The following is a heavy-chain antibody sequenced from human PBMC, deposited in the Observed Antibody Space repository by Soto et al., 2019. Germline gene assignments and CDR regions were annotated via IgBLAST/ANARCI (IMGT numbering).Heavy chain of an antibody. CDR3: AKAGWGGDYYYGLDV. V-gene: IGHV3-30*18. D-gene: IGHD2-21*01. CDR2: VTFDGSRT. J-gene: IGHJ6*02. CDR1: GFNFNNYA. Sequence: VGSLRLSCAASGFNFNNYAMHWVRQAPGKGLEWVAVVTFDGSRTYYADSVKGRFTISRDSSNNTVSLQMNSLTNEDTAVYYCAKAGWGGDYYYGLDVWGQGTTVTVSS.